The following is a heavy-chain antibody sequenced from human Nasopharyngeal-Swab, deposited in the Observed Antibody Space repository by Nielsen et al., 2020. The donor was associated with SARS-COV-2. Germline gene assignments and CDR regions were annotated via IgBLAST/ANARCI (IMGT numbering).Heavy chain of an antibody. J-gene: IGHJ4*02. CDR1: GFTFSSYW. V-gene: IGHV3-7*01. D-gene: IGHD1-26*01. CDR2: IKQDGSEK. Sequence: GESLKISCAASGFTFSSYWMSWVRQAPGKGLEWVASIKQDGSEKYYVDSVKGRFTISRDNAKNSLYLQMNTLRDEDTAVYYCARLRYYSSNYWGQGTLVTVSS. CDR3: ARLRYYSSNY.